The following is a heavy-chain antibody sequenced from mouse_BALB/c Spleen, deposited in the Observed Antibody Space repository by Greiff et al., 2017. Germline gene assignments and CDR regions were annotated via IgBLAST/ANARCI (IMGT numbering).Heavy chain of an antibody. D-gene: IGHD1-2*01. CDR1: GDSISSGY. CDR2: ISYSGST. V-gene: IGHV3-8*02. Sequence: EVKLVESGPSLVKPSQTLSLTCSVTGDSISSGYWNWIRKFPGNKLEYMGYISYSGSTYYNPSLKSRISITRDTSKNQYYLQLNSVTTEDTATYYCARRRYYGGAWFAYWGQGTLVTVSA. J-gene: IGHJ3*01. CDR3: ARRRYYGGAWFAY.